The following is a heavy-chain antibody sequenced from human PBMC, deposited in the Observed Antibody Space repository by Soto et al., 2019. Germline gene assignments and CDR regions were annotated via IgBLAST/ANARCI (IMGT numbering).Heavy chain of an antibody. Sequence: QVQLVQSGAEVKKPGSSVKVSCKASGGTFSSYAISWVRQAPGQGLEWMGGIIPIFGTANYAQKFQGRVTITADKSTSTAYMELSSLRSEDTAVYYCARAGASPFKREMATTPYYYYGMDVWGQGTTVTVSS. CDR2: IIPIFGTA. J-gene: IGHJ6*02. D-gene: IGHD5-12*01. V-gene: IGHV1-69*06. CDR1: GGTFSSYA. CDR3: ARAGASPFKREMATTPYYYYGMDV.